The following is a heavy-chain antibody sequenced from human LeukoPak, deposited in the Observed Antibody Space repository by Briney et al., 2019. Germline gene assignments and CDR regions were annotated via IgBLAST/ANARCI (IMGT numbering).Heavy chain of an antibody. CDR3: TREWSGYSRGWYLY. V-gene: IGHV3-49*04. J-gene: IGHJ4*02. CDR1: GSMFGDYA. CDR2: IRSKAYGCTR. D-gene: IGHD6-19*01. Sequence: PGGSLRLSCTTSGSMFGDYAMSWVRQAPGKGLEWVGLIRSKAYGCTREYAASVKGRFTISRDDSKSVAYLQMNSLETEDTAVYYCTREWSGYSRGWYLYWGQGTLVTVSS.